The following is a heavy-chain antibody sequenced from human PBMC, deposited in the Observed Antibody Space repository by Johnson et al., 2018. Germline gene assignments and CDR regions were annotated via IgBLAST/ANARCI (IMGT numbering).Heavy chain of an antibody. D-gene: IGHD3-10*01. Sequence: VQLVESGGGLVQPGGSLRLSCAASGFTFSNFAMTWVRQAPGKGLEWVSSIDSAGTPYYAESVKGRFIISRDNSKKTSYLHMDNLRADDTAIYYCAKGRGPVSPHTWGQGTLVTVSA. CDR1: GFTFSNFA. J-gene: IGHJ5*02. V-gene: IGHV3-23*04. CDR2: IDSAGTP. CDR3: AKGRGPVSPHT.